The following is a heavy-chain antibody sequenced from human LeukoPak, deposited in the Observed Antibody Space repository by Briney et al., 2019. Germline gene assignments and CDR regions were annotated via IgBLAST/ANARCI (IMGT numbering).Heavy chain of an antibody. Sequence: SETLSLTCTVSGGSISSYYWSWIRQPAGKGLECSGRIYTSGSTNYNPSLKSRVTMSVDTSTNQFSLKLTSVTAADTAVYYCAREINNLGYCSSTSCYHDYWGQGTLVTVSS. CDR3: AREINNLGYCSSTSCYHDY. CDR1: GGSISSYY. D-gene: IGHD2-2*01. J-gene: IGHJ4*02. V-gene: IGHV4-4*07. CDR2: IYTSGST.